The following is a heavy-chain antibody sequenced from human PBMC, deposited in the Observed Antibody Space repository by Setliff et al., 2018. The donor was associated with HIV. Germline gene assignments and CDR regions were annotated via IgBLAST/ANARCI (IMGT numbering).Heavy chain of an antibody. Sequence: PGGSLRLSCAASGFTFSRFEMTWVRQAPGKGLEWLSYISSSGHTMYYADSVKGRFTISRDNARDSLFLQMNSLRAEDTCVYYCGRGWWDLCRGAFDVWGQGTMVTVSS. CDR1: GFTFSRFE. CDR2: ISSSGHTM. J-gene: IGHJ3*01. CDR3: GRGWWDLCRGAFDV. V-gene: IGHV3-48*03. D-gene: IGHD1-26*01.